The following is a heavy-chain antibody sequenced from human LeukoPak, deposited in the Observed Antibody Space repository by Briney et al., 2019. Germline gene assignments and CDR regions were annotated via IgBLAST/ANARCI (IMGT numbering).Heavy chain of an antibody. CDR2: ISSSSSYI. J-gene: IGHJ5*02. D-gene: IGHD6-13*01. CDR3: ARDPDSSSWYYWFDP. V-gene: IGHV3-21*01. Sequence: GGSLRLPCAASGFTFSSYSMNWVRQAPGKGLEWVSSISSSSSYIYYADSVKGRFTISRDNAKNSLYLQMNSLRAEDTAVYYCARDPDSSSWYYWFDPWGQGTLVTVSS. CDR1: GFTFSSYS.